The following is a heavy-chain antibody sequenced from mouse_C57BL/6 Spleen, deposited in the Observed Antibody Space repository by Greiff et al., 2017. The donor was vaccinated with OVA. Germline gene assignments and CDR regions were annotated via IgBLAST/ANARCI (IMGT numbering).Heavy chain of an antibody. J-gene: IGHJ4*01. CDR1: GYTFTSYT. CDR3: ARWGGYEDYAMDY. CDR2: INHSSGST. V-gene: IGHV1-4*01. D-gene: IGHD2-2*01. Sequence: QVQLQQSGAELARPGASVKMSCKASGYTFTSYTMHWVKQRPGQGLEWIGYINHSSGSTKYNQKFKDKATLTADKSSCTAYMQLSSLTSEDSAVYYCARWGGYEDYAMDYWGQGTSVTVSS.